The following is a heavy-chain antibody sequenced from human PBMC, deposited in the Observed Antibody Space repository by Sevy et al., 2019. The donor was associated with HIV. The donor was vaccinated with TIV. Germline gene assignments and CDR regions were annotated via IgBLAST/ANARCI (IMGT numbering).Heavy chain of an antibody. CDR3: ARGRRYDSGGYYYPPHKNYPAN. J-gene: IGHJ4*02. D-gene: IGHD3-22*01. CDR1: GASVSGERHY. CDR2: IYYTGTS. V-gene: IGHV4-61*01. Sequence: SETLSLTCAVSGASVSGERHYWNWIRQPPGRGLEWIGCIYYTGTSYYNPSLMSRVTMSVGTSKNEISLTLSSVTAADTVVYYCARGRRYDSGGYYYPPHKNYPANWGQGTLVTVSS.